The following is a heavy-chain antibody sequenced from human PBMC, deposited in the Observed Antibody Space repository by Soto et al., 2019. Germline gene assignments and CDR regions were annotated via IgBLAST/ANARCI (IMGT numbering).Heavy chain of an antibody. CDR3: ARGLYSGYQ. CDR2: INPNGGST. V-gene: IGHV1-46*01. CDR1: GYIFTNYY. J-gene: IGHJ4*02. Sequence: QVRLVQSGAEVKKPGASVKVSCKASGYIFTNYYIHWVRQAPGQGLEWMAIINPNGGSTNCAQEFQGRITLTRDTSTSTVYMDLSSLTSEDTAVYYCARGLYSGYQWGQGTLVTVSS. D-gene: IGHD2-21*01.